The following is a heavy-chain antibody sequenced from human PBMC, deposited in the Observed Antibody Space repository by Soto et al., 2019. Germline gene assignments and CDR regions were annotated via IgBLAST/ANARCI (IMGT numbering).Heavy chain of an antibody. CDR1: GFTFSSYA. CDR3: ARAVTIAVAGVGMNWFDP. V-gene: IGHV3-30-3*01. Sequence: QVQLVESGGGVVQPGRSLRLSCAASGFTFSSYAMHWVRQAPGKGLEWVAVISYDGSNKYYADSVKGRFTISRDNSKNTLYLKMNSLRAEDTAVYYCARAVTIAVAGVGMNWFDPWGQGTLVTVSS. CDR2: ISYDGSNK. J-gene: IGHJ5*02. D-gene: IGHD6-19*01.